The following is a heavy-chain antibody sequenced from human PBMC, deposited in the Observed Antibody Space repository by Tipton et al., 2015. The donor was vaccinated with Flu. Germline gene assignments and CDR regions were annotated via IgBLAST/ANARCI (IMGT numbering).Heavy chain of an antibody. CDR3: ARSTYYYGSGSSDY. Sequence: LRLSCAVSDYSISSGYYWGWIRQPPGKGLEWIGCISHSGRTYYNPSLKSRVTISVDTAKNQFSQRLSSVTAADMAVYYCARSTYYYGSGSSDYWGQGTLVTVSS. D-gene: IGHD3-10*01. J-gene: IGHJ4*02. CDR1: DYSISSGYY. V-gene: IGHV4-38-2*01. CDR2: ISHSGRT.